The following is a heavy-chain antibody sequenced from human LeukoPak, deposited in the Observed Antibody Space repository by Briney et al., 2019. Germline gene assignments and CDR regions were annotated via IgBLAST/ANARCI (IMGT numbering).Heavy chain of an antibody. CDR3: ARDLSRGWS. CDR2: ISYDGSNK. Sequence: GGSLRLSCAASGVTFSSYAMHWVRQAPGKGLEWVAVISYDGSNKYYADSVKGRFTISRDNSKNTLYLQMNSLRAEDTAVYYCARDLSRGWSWGQGTMVTVSS. D-gene: IGHD3-16*02. CDR1: GVTFSSYA. V-gene: IGHV3-30*04. J-gene: IGHJ3*01.